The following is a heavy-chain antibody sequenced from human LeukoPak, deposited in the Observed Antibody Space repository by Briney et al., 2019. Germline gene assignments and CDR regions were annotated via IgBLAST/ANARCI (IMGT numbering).Heavy chain of an antibody. Sequence: PGGSLRLSCAASGFTFSSYNFNWVRQAPGKGLEWVSSISSSGSFIYYANSVKGRFTISRDNAKNSLYLQMNSLRAEDTAVYYCARDSSWELPDYWGQGTLVTVSS. D-gene: IGHD1-26*01. J-gene: IGHJ4*02. CDR2: ISSSGSFI. V-gene: IGHV3-21*01. CDR3: ARDSSWELPDY. CDR1: GFTFSSYN.